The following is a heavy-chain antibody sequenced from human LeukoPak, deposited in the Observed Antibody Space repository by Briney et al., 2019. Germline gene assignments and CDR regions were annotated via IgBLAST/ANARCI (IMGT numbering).Heavy chain of an antibody. CDR2: INVSGGTT. Sequence: GGSLRLSCAASGFTFSSYGMRWVRQAPGKGLQWVSGINVSGGTTHYAESVKGRFTISRDNSKHTLYLQMNSLRAEDTALYYCTKGFYDSGSSLSALDHWGQGTLVTVSS. J-gene: IGHJ4*02. D-gene: IGHD3-10*01. V-gene: IGHV3-23*01. CDR1: GFTFSSYG. CDR3: TKGFYDSGSSLSALDH.